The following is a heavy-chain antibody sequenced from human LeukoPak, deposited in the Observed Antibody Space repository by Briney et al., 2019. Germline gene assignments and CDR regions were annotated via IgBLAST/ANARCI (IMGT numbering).Heavy chain of an antibody. Sequence: ASVTVSCKASGYTFTGYYMHWVRQAPGQGLEWMGWINPNSGGTNYAQKFQGRVTMTRDTSISTAYMELSRLRSDDTAVYYCARGVATTNLPQYYYYMDVWGKGTTVTVSS. CDR1: GYTFTGYY. CDR2: INPNSGGT. D-gene: IGHD5-12*01. V-gene: IGHV1-2*02. J-gene: IGHJ6*03. CDR3: ARGVATTNLPQYYYYMDV.